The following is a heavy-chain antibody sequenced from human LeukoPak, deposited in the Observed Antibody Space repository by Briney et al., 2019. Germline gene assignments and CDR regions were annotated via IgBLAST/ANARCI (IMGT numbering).Heavy chain of an antibody. CDR1: GGSFSGFY. Sequence: SETLCLTCAAYGGSFSGFYWSWIRQPPGKGLEWIGEIHHSGSTTYNPSLKSGVTISVDTSKNQFSLKLSSVTAADTAVYYCARMREIAATGISGGDYWGQGTLVTVSS. CDR3: ARMREIAATGISGGDY. D-gene: IGHD6-13*01. CDR2: IHHSGST. J-gene: IGHJ4*02. V-gene: IGHV4-34*01.